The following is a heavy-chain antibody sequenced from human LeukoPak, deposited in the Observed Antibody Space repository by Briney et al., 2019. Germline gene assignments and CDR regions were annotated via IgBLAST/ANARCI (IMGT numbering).Heavy chain of an antibody. CDR2: MNPNSGNT. D-gene: IGHD1-1*01. Sequence: ASVKVSCKASGYTFTSYDINWVRQAPGQGLEWMGWMNPNSGNTGYAQKFQGRVTMTRNTSISTAYMELSSLRSEDTAVYYCARGRFGGTLYYFDYWGQGTLVTVSS. V-gene: IGHV1-8*01. CDR3: ARGRFGGTLYYFDY. J-gene: IGHJ4*02. CDR1: GYTFTSYD.